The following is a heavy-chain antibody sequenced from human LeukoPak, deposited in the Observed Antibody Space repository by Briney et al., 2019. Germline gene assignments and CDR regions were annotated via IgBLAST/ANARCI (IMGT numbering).Heavy chain of an antibody. V-gene: IGHV3-30*03. CDR1: GFTFSSYG. J-gene: IGHJ4*02. Sequence: GGSLRLSCAASGFTFSSYGMHWVRQAPGKGLEWVAFISYDGSNKYYEDSVKGRFTISRDNAKNSLYLQMNSLRDEDTAVYYCARVMVSQIRWLLEIGTGAFDYWGLGTLVTVSS. D-gene: IGHD5-24*01. CDR3: ARVMVSQIRWLLEIGTGAFDY. CDR2: ISYDGSNK.